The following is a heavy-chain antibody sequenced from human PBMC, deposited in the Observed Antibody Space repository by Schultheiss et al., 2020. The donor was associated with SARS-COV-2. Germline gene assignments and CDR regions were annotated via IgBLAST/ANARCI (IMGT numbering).Heavy chain of an antibody. D-gene: IGHD3-10*02. CDR2: ISSSSSYI. J-gene: IGHJ3*02. CDR1: GFTFSSYA. V-gene: IGHV3-21*01. Sequence: GGSLRLSCAASGFTFSSYAMSWVRQAPGKGLEWVSSISSSSSYIYYADSVKGRFTISRDNAKNSLYLQMNSLRAEDTAVYYCARGRLPMLFDIWGQGTMVTVSS. CDR3: ARGRLPMLFDI.